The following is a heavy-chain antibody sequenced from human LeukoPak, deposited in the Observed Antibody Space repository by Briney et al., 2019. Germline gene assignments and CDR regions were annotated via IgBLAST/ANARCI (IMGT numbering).Heavy chain of an antibody. CDR2: ISQDGSDT. J-gene: IGHJ4*02. CDR1: GFTFSTYW. CDR3: ASPSGYSYVSSFDY. D-gene: IGHD5-18*01. Sequence: GGPLRLSCAASGFTFSTYWMHWVRQVPGKGLMWVARISQDGSDTTYADSVKGRFTISRDNAKNSLYLQMNSLRAEDTAVYYCASPSGYSYVSSFDYWGQGTLVTVSS. V-gene: IGHV3-74*01.